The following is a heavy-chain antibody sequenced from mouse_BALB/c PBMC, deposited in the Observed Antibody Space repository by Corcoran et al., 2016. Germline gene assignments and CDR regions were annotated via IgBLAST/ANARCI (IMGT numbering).Heavy chain of an antibody. CDR2: INTYTGEP. CDR3: AREPYAMDY. V-gene: IGHV9-3-1*01. Sequence: QIQWVQSGPELKKTGETVKISCKASGYTFTNYGMNWVKQAPGKGLKWMGWINTYTGEPTYADDFKGRFAFSLETTASTAYLQINNLKNEDTATYFCAREPYAMDYWGQGTSVTVSS. D-gene: IGHD6-1*01. J-gene: IGHJ4*01. CDR1: GYTFTNYG.